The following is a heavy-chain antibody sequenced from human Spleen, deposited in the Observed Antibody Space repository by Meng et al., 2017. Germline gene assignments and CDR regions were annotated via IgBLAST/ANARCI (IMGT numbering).Heavy chain of an antibody. CDR3: ARGFSGSFRSNFDY. J-gene: IGHJ4*02. V-gene: IGHV1-69*10. CDR1: AYTFTGYY. Sequence: GAGGKTPGASWKVSCKASAYTFTGYYMHWVRQAPGQGLEWMGGIIPFLGITNYAQKFQGRVTITADESTSTAYMEVSSLRSEDTAVYYCARGFSGSFRSNFDYWGQGTLVTVSS. CDR2: IIPFLGIT. D-gene: IGHD1-26*01.